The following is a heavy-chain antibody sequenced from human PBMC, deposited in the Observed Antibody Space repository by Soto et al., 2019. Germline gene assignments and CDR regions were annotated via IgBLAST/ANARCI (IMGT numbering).Heavy chain of an antibody. CDR2: IGGSGYRDST. V-gene: IGHV3-23*01. Sequence: EVQLLDSGGGLVQPGGSLRLSCAASGFTFSSYAMSWVRQAPGKGLEWVSTIGGSGYRDSTFYADSVMGRFTISRDNSKNPLYLQMNSLRVEATAIYYCAKKYSASWFAGVDYWGQGALVTVSS. CDR1: GFTFSSYA. CDR3: AKKYSASWFAGVDY. D-gene: IGHD6-13*01. J-gene: IGHJ4*02.